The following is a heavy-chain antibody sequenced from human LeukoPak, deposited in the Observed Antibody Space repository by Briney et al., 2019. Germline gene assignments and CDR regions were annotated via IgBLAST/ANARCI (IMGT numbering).Heavy chain of an antibody. J-gene: IGHJ4*02. Sequence: PGGSLRLSCAASGFTSSSPWMSWVRQAPGKGLEWAATIKADGSGAYYVDSVKGRFTISRDNAKNSLYLQVNSLRAEDTAVYFCARYTRPIDYWGQGTLVTVSS. CDR3: ARYTRPIDY. V-gene: IGHV3-7*05. CDR2: IKADGSGA. CDR1: GFTSSSPW. D-gene: IGHD6-13*01.